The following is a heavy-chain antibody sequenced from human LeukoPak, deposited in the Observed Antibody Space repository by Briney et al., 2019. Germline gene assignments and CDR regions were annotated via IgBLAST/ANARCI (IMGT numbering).Heavy chain of an antibody. Sequence: GGSLRLSCAASGFTFSSYAMSWVRQAPGKGLEWVSGISGSGDNTYYADSVKGRFTISRDNSKNTLYLQMNSLRAEDTAVYYCARQGPGYCSGGSCYSGWALYYYYGMDVWGQGTTVTVSS. CDR3: ARQGPGYCSGGSCYSGWALYYYYGMDV. D-gene: IGHD2-15*01. V-gene: IGHV3-23*01. J-gene: IGHJ6*02. CDR1: GFTFSSYA. CDR2: ISGSGDNT.